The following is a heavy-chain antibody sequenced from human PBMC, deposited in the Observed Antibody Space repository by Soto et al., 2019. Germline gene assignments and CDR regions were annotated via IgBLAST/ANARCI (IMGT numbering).Heavy chain of an antibody. CDR1: GFTFSSYW. CDR3: ARSYYYDSSGYYLGPPQRRYYYGMDV. Sequence: PGGSLRLSCAASGFTFSSYWMHWVRQAPGKGLVWVSRINSDGSSTSYADSVKGRFTISRDNAKNTLYLHMNSLRAEDTAVYYCARSYYYDSSGYYLGPPQRRYYYGMDVWGQGTTVSVSS. V-gene: IGHV3-74*01. J-gene: IGHJ6*02. CDR2: INSDGSST. D-gene: IGHD3-22*01.